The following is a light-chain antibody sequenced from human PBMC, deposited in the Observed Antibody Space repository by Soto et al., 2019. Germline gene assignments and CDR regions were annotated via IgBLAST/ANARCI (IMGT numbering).Light chain of an antibody. CDR1: QSINTK. J-gene: IGKJ1*01. Sequence: DIQMTQSPSSLSASVGDRFTITGRASQSINTKLNWYQQKPGKVPNLLIYAASSLQTGIPSRFSGSGSGTDFTLTISSLQPEDFATYYCQQSYKSPPTFGPGTKVDI. CDR2: AAS. V-gene: IGKV1-39*01. CDR3: QQSYKSPPT.